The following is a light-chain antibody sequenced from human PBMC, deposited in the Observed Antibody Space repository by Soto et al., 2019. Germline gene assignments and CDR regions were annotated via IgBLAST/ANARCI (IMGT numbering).Light chain of an antibody. Sequence: DIQMTQSPFSLSASVGDRVTITCRASQSINNYLNWYQQRPEKAPNLLIYAASSLQSGVPSRFNASGSGTDFTLTINSLQPEDFATYYCQQSFHTPRTFGQGTKVDIK. J-gene: IGKJ1*01. CDR1: QSINNY. CDR3: QQSFHTPRT. V-gene: IGKV1-39*01. CDR2: AAS.